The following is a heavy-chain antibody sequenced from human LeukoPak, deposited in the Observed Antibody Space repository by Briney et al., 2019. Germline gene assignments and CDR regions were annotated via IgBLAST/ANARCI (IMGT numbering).Heavy chain of an antibody. Sequence: ASVKVSCKASGYTFTSYYIHWVRQAPGQGLEWMAILNPSGGSTSYAQKFQGRVTMTRDTSTSTVYMELSSLRSEDTAVYYCARADTIFGVVIYYFDYWGQGTLVTVSS. CDR1: GYTFTSYY. V-gene: IGHV1-46*01. D-gene: IGHD3-3*01. J-gene: IGHJ4*02. CDR3: ARADTIFGVVIYYFDY. CDR2: LNPSGGST.